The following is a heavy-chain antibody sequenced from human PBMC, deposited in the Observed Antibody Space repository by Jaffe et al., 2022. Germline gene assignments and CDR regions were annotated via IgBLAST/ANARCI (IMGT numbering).Heavy chain of an antibody. D-gene: IGHD6-13*01. CDR3: ARVSRSDGSSSDY. CDR2: IYTSGST. CDR1: GGSISSGSYY. Sequence: QVQLQESGPGLVKPSQTLSLTCTVSGGSISSGSYYWSWIRQPAGKGLEWIGRIYTSGSTNYNPSLKSRVTISVDTSKNQFSLKLSSVTAADTAVYYCARVSRSDGSSSDYWGQGTLVTVSS. J-gene: IGHJ4*02. V-gene: IGHV4-61*02.